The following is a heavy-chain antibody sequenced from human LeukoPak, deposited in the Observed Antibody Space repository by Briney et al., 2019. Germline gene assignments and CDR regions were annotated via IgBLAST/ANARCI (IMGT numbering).Heavy chain of an antibody. J-gene: IGHJ4*02. D-gene: IGHD3-10*01. CDR2: TSSDLNVK. Sequence: PGGSLRLSCAASGIIFSNHAMSWVRQAPGKGLEWVAVTSSDLNVKLYADSVKGRFTISRDNSRSTLYLQMNSLRPEDTAIYYCAREGYYGSGSPPSLYFDYWGQGTLVTVSS. CDR3: AREGYYGSGSPPSLYFDY. V-gene: IGHV3-30*03. CDR1: GIIFSNHA.